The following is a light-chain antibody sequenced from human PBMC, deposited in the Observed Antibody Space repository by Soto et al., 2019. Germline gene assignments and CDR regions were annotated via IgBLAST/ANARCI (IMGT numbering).Light chain of an antibody. CDR3: QQHGDSVTWT. V-gene: IGKV3-20*01. CDR2: GTS. CDR1: QSISSTF. J-gene: IGKJ1*01. Sequence: EVVLTQSPGTLSLSPGERATLYCRASQSISSTFFAWYQQKHGQAPRLLIYGTSRRATGIPDRLSGSGSGTDFTLTIRRLEPEDFAVYYCQQHGDSVTWTFGQGTKVEVK.